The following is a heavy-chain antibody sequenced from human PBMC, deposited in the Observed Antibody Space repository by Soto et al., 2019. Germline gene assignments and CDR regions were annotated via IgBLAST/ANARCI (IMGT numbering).Heavy chain of an antibody. V-gene: IGHV3-33*01. CDR2: IWYDGSNK. D-gene: IGHD3-22*01. CDR3: ARDLGYYDSTGYLDY. CDR1: GFTFSSYG. J-gene: IGHJ4*02. Sequence: QVQLVESGGGVVQPGRSLRLSCAASGFTFSSYGMHWVRQAPGKGLEWVAVIWYDGSNKYYADSVKGRFTISRDNSKNTPHLKMNSLRAEDTAVYYCARDLGYYDSTGYLDYWGQGTLVTVSS.